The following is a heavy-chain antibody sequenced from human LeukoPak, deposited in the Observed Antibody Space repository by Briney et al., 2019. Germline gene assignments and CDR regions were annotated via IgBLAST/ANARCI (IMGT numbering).Heavy chain of an antibody. D-gene: IGHD3-22*01. CDR2: IKQDGSEK. V-gene: IGHV3-7*01. CDR1: GFTFSSYW. J-gene: IGHJ4*02. CDR3: ARASYGSSGYYRKR. Sequence: GGSLRLSCAASGFTFSSYWMSWVRQAPGKGLEWVANIKQDGSEKYYVDSVKGRFTISRDNAKNSLYLQMNSLRAEDTAVYYCARASYGSSGYYRKRWGQGTLVTVSS.